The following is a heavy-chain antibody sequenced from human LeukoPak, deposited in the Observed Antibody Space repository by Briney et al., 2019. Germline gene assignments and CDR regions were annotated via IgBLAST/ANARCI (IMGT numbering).Heavy chain of an antibody. V-gene: IGHV1-24*01. J-gene: IGHJ4*02. Sequence: ASMKVSCKVSGYTLTEVSMHWVRQAPGKGLEWMGGFDPEDGETIYAQKFQGRVTMTEDTSTDTAYMELSSLRSEDTAVYYCATDSKYYYDSSGFLDYWGQGTLVTVSS. CDR1: GYTLTEVS. D-gene: IGHD3-22*01. CDR3: ATDSKYYYDSSGFLDY. CDR2: FDPEDGET.